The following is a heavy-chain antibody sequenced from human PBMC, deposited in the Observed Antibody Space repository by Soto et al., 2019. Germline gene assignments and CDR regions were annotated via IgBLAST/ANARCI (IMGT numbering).Heavy chain of an antibody. V-gene: IGHV3-53*01. CDR2: IYSGGST. J-gene: IGHJ6*02. CDR1: GFTVSSNY. Sequence: PGGSLRLSCAASGFTVSSNYMSWVRQAPGKGLEWVSVIYSGGSTYYADSVKGRFTISRDNSKNTLYLQMNSLRAEDTAVYYCASCSGGSCYSGYYYYYGMDVWGQGTTVTVSS. D-gene: IGHD2-15*01. CDR3: ASCSGGSCYSGYYYYYGMDV.